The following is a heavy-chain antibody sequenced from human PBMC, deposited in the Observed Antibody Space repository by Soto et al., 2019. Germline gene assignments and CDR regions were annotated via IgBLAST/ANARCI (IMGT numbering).Heavy chain of an antibody. Sequence: QVQLQQWGAGLLKPSETLSLTCAVYGGSFSGYYWSWIRQPPGKGLEWIGEINHSGSTNYNPSLKSRDTISVDTSTNQFSLKLSSVTAADTAVYYCARGATQYCSGGSCYSYWFDPWGQGTLVTVSS. CDR2: INHSGST. CDR1: GGSFSGYY. J-gene: IGHJ5*02. CDR3: ARGATQYCSGGSCYSYWFDP. V-gene: IGHV4-34*01. D-gene: IGHD2-15*01.